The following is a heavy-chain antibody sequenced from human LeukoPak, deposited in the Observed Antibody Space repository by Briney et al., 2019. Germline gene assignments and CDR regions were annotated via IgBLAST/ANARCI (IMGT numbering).Heavy chain of an antibody. CDR3: ARGRCSTSCYRFDY. CDR2: IYHSGST. V-gene: IGHV4-38-2*02. J-gene: IGHJ4*02. CDR1: GYSISSGYY. D-gene: IGHD2-2*01. Sequence: SETLSLTCTVSGYSISSGYYWGWIRQPPGKGLEWIGSIYHSGSTYYNPSLKSRVTISVDTSKNQFSLKLSSVTAADTAVYYCARGRCSTSCYRFDYWGQGTLVTVSS.